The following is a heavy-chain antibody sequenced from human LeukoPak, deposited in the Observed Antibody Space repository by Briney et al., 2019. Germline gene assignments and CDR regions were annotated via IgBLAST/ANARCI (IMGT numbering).Heavy chain of an antibody. CDR2: INPNSGGT. CDR3: ARDGTGRVVPAARGWFDP. V-gene: IGHV1-2*06. J-gene: IGHJ5*02. Sequence: ASVKVSCKASGYTFTGYYIHWVRQAPGQGLEWMGRINPNSGGTNYAQKFQGRVTMTRDTSISTAYMELSRLRSDDTAVYYCARDGTGRVVPAARGWFDPWGQGTLVTVSS. CDR1: GYTFTGYY. D-gene: IGHD2-2*01.